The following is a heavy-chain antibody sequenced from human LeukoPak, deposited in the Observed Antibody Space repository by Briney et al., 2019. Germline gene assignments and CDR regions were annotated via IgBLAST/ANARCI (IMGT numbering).Heavy chain of an antibody. CDR3: ARDLSSTSNWELDY. CDR1: GYTFTGYY. J-gene: IGHJ4*02. V-gene: IGHV1-2*02. CDR2: INPNSGGT. Sequence: GASVKVSCKASGYTFTGYYMHWVRQAPGQGLEWMGWINPNSGGTNYAQKFQGRVTMTRVTSISTAYMELSRLTSDDTAVYYCARDLSSTSNWELDYWGRGTLVTVSS. D-gene: IGHD1-1*01.